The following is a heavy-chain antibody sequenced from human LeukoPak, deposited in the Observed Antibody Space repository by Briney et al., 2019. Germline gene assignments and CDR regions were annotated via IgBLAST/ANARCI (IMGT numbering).Heavy chain of an antibody. V-gene: IGHV3-23*01. CDR3: ATRDLAAVTTWDYFDY. J-gene: IGHJ4*02. CDR1: GFTFSTYV. Sequence: GGSLRLSCAASGFTFSTYVVSWVRQAPGEGLEWVSAISGSGGRTYYAHSVKGRFTVSRNSPSNTSYLQMNSLRGTDPALYYVATRDLAAVTTWDYFDYWGQGTLGTVSS. D-gene: IGHD4-17*01. CDR2: ISGSGGRT.